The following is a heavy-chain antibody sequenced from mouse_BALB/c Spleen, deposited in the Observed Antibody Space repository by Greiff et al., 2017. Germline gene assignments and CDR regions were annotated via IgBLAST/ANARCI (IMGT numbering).Heavy chain of an antibody. V-gene: IGHV1-54*01. CDR1: GYAFTNYL. CDR3: ARDDPYVDV. CDR2: INPGSGGT. D-gene: IGHD2-3*01. Sequence: QVQLQQSGAELVRPGTSVKVSCKASGYAFTNYLIEWVKQRPGQGLEWIGVINPGSGGTNYNEKFKGKATLTADKSSSTAYMQLSSLTSDDSAVFFCARDDPYVDVWGAGTTVTVAS. J-gene: IGHJ1*01.